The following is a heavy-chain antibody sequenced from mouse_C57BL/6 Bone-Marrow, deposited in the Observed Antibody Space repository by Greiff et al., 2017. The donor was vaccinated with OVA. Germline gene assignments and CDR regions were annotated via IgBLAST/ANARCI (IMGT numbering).Heavy chain of an antibody. CDR3: ARQSIYNDHPCFAY. CDR1: GFTFSSYG. Sequence: EVKVVESGGDLVKPGGSLKLSCAASGFTFSSYGMSWVRQTPDKRLEWVATISSGGSYTYYPDSVKGRFTISRDNAKNTLYLQMSRLKSEDTAMYYCARQSIYNDHPCFAYWGQGTLVTVSA. J-gene: IGHJ3*01. D-gene: IGHD2-4*01. CDR2: ISSGGSYT. V-gene: IGHV5-6*01.